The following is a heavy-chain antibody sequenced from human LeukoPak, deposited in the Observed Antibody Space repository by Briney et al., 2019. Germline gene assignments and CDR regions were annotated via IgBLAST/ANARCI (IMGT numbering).Heavy chain of an antibody. Sequence: GGSLRLSCATSGFTFSNSAMSWVRQAPGKGLEWVSAISGSGGSTYYADSVKGRFTLSRDNSKNTLYLQMNSLRAEDTAVYYCAKVPLGVAAFYFDYWGQGTLVTVSS. CDR3: AKVPLGVAAFYFDY. CDR1: GFTFSNSA. CDR2: ISGSGGST. V-gene: IGHV3-23*01. D-gene: IGHD6-19*01. J-gene: IGHJ4*02.